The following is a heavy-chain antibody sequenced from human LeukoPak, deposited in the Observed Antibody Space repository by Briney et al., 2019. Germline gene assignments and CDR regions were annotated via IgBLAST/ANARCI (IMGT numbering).Heavy chain of an antibody. D-gene: IGHD6-19*01. CDR2: IYYSGST. J-gene: IGHJ4*02. Sequence: SETLSLTCTVSGGSISSYYWSWLRQPPGKGLEWIGYIYYSGSTNYNPSLKSRVTISVDTSKNQFSLKLSSVTAADTAVYYCARDLRLGDFDYWGQGTLVTVSS. CDR1: GGSISSYY. V-gene: IGHV4-59*08. CDR3: ARDLRLGDFDY.